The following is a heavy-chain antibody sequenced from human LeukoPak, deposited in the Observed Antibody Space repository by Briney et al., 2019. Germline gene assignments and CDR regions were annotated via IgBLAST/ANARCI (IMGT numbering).Heavy chain of an antibody. CDR3: ARESTMVRGVKRNDAFDI. D-gene: IGHD3-10*01. V-gene: IGHV4-59*12. CDR2: SSPTP. J-gene: IGHJ3*02. Sequence: SSPTPNYNPSLKSRVTISVHTSKNQFSLKLSSVTAADTAVYYCARESTMVRGVKRNDAFDIWGQGTMVTVSS.